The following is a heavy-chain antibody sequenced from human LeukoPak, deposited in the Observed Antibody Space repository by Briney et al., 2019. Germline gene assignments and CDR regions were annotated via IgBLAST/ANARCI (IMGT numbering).Heavy chain of an antibody. CDR1: GYTFTSYG. V-gene: IGHV1-18*01. J-gene: IGHJ6*02. CDR2: ISAYNGNT. CDR3: ARPDSSGYYLTTSYYYGMDV. Sequence: ASVKVSCKASGYTFTSYGISWVRQAPGQGLEWMGWISAYNGNTNYAQKLQGRVTMTTDTSTSTAYMELWSLRSDDTAVYYCARPDSSGYYLTTSYYYGMDVWGQGTTVTVSS. D-gene: IGHD3-22*01.